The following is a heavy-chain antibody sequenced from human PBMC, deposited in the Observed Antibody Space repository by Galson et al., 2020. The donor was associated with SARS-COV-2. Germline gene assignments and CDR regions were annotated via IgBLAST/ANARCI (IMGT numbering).Heavy chain of an antibody. CDR3: ARGERDNLWTVTYYYGMDV. CDR1: GFTLSSSC. D-gene: IGHD1-26*01. J-gene: IGHJ6*02. CDR2: INSDGRSR. V-gene: IGHV3-74*01. Sequence: GGSLRLSCAASGFTLSSSCMHWVRRVPGRGLVWLSRINSDGRSRTYADSVKGRFTISRDIAKNTLYLQMNSLRAEDTALYYCARGERDNLWTVTYYYGMDVWCQGTTVTVSS.